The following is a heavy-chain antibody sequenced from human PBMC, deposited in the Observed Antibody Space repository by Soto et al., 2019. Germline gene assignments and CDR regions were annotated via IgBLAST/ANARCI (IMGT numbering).Heavy chain of an antibody. V-gene: IGHV3-33*01. CDR2: IWYDGSNK. Sequence: GGSLRLSCAASGFTFSSYGMHWVRQAPGKGLEWVAVIWYDGSNKYYADSVKGRFTISRDNSKNTLYLQMNSLRAEDTAVYYCARALPRYGEVFRHWGQGTLVTSPQ. CDR3: ARALPRYGEVFRH. CDR1: GFTFSSYG. D-gene: IGHD4-17*01. J-gene: IGHJ1*01.